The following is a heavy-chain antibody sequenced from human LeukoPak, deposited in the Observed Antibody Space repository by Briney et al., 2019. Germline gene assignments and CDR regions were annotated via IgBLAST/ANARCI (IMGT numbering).Heavy chain of an antibody. CDR1: GGSISSRSYY. V-gene: IGHV4-39*07. CDR2: IYYSGST. D-gene: IGHD7-27*01. CDR3: ARGNWGLGYYYYYGMDV. Sequence: PSETLSLTCTVSGGSISSRSYYWGWIRQPPGKGLEWIGSIYYSGSTYYNPSLKSRVTTSVDTSKNQFSLKLNSVTAADTAVYYCARGNWGLGYYYYYGMDVWGQGTTVTVSS. J-gene: IGHJ6*02.